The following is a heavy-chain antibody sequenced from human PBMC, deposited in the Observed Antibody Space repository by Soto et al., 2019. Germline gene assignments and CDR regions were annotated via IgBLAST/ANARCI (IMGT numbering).Heavy chain of an antibody. Sequence: EVQLVESGGGLVKPGGSLRLSCAASGFTFSNAWMSWVRQAPGKGLEWVGRIKSKTDGGTTDYAAPVKGRFTISRDDSKNTLYLQRNSLKTEDTAVYYCPTDGAITIRGGVQYAFDIWGQGTMVTVSS. D-gene: IGHD1-20*01. CDR1: GFTFSNAW. CDR3: PTDGAITIRGGVQYAFDI. CDR2: IKSKTDGGTT. V-gene: IGHV3-15*01. J-gene: IGHJ3*02.